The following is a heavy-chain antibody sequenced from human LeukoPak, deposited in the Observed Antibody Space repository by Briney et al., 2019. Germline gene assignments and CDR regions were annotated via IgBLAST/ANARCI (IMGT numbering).Heavy chain of an antibody. CDR1: GFTFSRYG. V-gene: IGHV3-33*06. CDR3: AKDGVGATSLDC. D-gene: IGHD1-26*01. Sequence: GGSLRLSCAASGFTFSRYGMHWVRQAPGKGLEWVAVIWHDGSYEYYADSVKGRFTISRDSSKNTLYLRMNSLRAEDTAVYYCAKDGVGATSLDCWGQGTLVTVSS. CDR2: IWHDGSYE. J-gene: IGHJ4*02.